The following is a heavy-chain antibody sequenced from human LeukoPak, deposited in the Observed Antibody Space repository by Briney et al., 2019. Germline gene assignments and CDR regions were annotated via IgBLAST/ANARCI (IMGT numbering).Heavy chain of an antibody. V-gene: IGHV3-21*01. Sequence: PGGSLRLSSAASGFTFSSYSMNWVRQAPGKGLEWVSSISSSSSYIYYADSVKGRFTISRDTAKNSPYLQMNSLRAEDTAVYSCARAPPHAGTTYPDYWGQGTLVTVSS. CDR3: ARAPPHAGTTYPDY. CDR2: ISSSSSYI. CDR1: GFTFSSYS. D-gene: IGHD1-1*01. J-gene: IGHJ4*02.